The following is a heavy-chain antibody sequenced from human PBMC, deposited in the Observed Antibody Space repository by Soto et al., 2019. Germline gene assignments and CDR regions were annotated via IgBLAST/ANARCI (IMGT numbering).Heavy chain of an antibody. J-gene: IGHJ6*02. CDR3: ARVRESFGLDV. CDR1: GGSITGAYY. Sequence: PSETLSLTCRLSGGSITGAYYWNWIRQHPGKGLEWIGSIHYRGSTYYNPSLKTRITISLDRSNNQFSLNLSSVTAADTAVYYCARVRESFGLDVWGQGTTVTVSS. V-gene: IGHV4-31*03. CDR2: IHYRGST.